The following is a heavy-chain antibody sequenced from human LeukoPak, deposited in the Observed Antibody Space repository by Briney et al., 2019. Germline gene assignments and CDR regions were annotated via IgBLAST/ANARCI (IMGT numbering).Heavy chain of an antibody. J-gene: IGHJ4*02. D-gene: IGHD3-22*01. CDR2: IYWNDDK. Sequence: SGPTLVKPTQTLTLTCTFSGFSLSTSGVGVGWIRQPPGKALEWLALIYWNDDKRYSPSLKSRLTITKDTSKNQVVLTMTNMDPVDTATYYCARLTMIVATFDYWGQGTLVTVSS. CDR3: ARLTMIVATFDY. V-gene: IGHV2-5*01. CDR1: GFSLSTSGVG.